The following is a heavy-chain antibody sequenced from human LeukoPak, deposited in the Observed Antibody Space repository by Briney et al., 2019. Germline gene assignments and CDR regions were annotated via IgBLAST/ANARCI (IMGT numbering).Heavy chain of an antibody. J-gene: IGHJ4*02. CDR2: INWNGGST. CDR1: GXTFDDYG. D-gene: IGHD6-13*01. CDR3: ARDPGGQQLVDGYFDY. V-gene: IGHV3-20*04. Sequence: PGGSLRLSCAASGXTFDDYGMSWVRQAPGKGLEWVSGINWNGGSTGYADSVKGRFTISRDNAKNSLYLQMNSLRAEDTALYYCARDPGGQQLVDGYFDYWGQGTLVTVSS.